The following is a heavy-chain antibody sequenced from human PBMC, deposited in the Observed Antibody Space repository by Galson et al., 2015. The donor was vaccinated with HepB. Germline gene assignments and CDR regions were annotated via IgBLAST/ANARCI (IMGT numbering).Heavy chain of an antibody. D-gene: IGHD6-6*01. CDR3: AKDQVSSSRVSDYGMDV. CDR1: GFTFSSYA. Sequence: SLRLSCAASGFTFSSYAMSWVRQAPGKGLEWVSAISGSGGSTYYADSVKGRFTISRDNSKNTLYLQMNSLRAEDTAVYYCAKDQVSSSRVSDYGMDVWGQGTTVTVSS. V-gene: IGHV3-23*01. CDR2: ISGSGGST. J-gene: IGHJ6*02.